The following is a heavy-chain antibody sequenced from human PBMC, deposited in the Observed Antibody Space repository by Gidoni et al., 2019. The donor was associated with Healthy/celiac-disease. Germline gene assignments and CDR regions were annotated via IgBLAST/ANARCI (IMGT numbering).Heavy chain of an antibody. CDR3: ARCRTGYYKDAFDI. Sequence: QVQLVQSGAEVKKPGSSVKVSCKAAAGTFSSYAISWVRQAPGQGLEWMGGIIPIFGTANYAQKFQGRVTITADKSTSTAYMELSSLRSEDTAVYYCARCRTGYYKDAFDIWGQGTMVTVSS. V-gene: IGHV1-69*06. D-gene: IGHD3-9*01. J-gene: IGHJ3*02. CDR1: AGTFSSYA. CDR2: IIPIFGTA.